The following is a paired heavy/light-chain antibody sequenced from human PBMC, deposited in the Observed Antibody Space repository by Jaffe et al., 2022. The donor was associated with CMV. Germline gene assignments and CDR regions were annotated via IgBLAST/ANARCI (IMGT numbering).Heavy chain of an antibody. J-gene: IGHJ4*02. Sequence: EVQLEESGGGLVEPGGSLRLSCVASGITFSNAWMSWVRQAPGKGPEWVGRIKSKTDGGTTDYAGPVKGRFTISRDDSKNTLYLQMNSLKTEDTAVYYCIPPLWSGYYTDYWGQGTLVTVSS. CDR3: IPPLWSGYYTDY. CDR1: GITFSNAW. D-gene: IGHD3-3*01. V-gene: IGHV3-15*01. CDR2: IKSKTDGGTT.
Light chain of an antibody. J-gene: IGKJ2*01. Sequence: EIVLTQSPGTLSLSPGERATLSCRASQSVSRNFLAWYQQKPGQAPRLLIYAASGRATGIPDRFSGSGSGTDFTLTISRLEPEDFAVYYCQQYGNSPHTFGQGTKLEIK. CDR3: QQYGNSPHT. CDR2: AAS. V-gene: IGKV3-20*01. CDR1: QSVSRNF.